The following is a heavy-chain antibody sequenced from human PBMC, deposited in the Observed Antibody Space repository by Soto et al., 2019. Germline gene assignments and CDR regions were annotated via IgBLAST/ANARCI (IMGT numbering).Heavy chain of an antibody. CDR3: AREGRLATPDILGLFDAFDI. J-gene: IGHJ3*02. CDR2: IIPIFGTA. Sequence: SVKVSCKASGGTFSSYAISWVRQAPGQGLEWMGGIIPIFGTANYAQKFQGRVTITADESTSTAYMELSSLRSEDTAVYYCAREGRLATPDILGLFDAFDIWGQGTMAPVSS. V-gene: IGHV1-69*13. CDR1: GGTFSSYA. D-gene: IGHD5-12*01.